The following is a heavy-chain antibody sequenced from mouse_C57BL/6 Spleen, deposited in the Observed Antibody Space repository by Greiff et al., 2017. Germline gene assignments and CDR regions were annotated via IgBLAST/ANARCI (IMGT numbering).Heavy chain of an antibody. D-gene: IGHD1-1*01. Sequence: VQLQQPGTELVKPGASVKLSCKASGYTFTSYWMHWVKQRPGPGLAWIGNINPSNGGTNYNEKFKSKATLTVAKSSSTAYMQLSSLTAEDSAVFYCAGDYYGSREDYFDYWGQGTPLTVSS. CDR3: AGDYYGSREDYFDY. V-gene: IGHV1-53*01. CDR2: INPSNGGT. CDR1: GYTFTSYW. J-gene: IGHJ2*01.